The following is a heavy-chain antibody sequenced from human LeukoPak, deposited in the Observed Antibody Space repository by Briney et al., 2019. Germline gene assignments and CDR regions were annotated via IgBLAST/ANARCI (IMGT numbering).Heavy chain of an antibody. J-gene: IGHJ4*02. CDR2: IIPILGIA. D-gene: IGHD2-2*01. V-gene: IGHV1-69*04. CDR1: GGTFSSYA. CDR3: ARANCSSTSCSYYFDY. Sequence: SVKVSCKASGGTFSSYAISWVRQAPGQGLEWMGRIIPILGIANYAQKFQGRVTITADKSTSTAYMELSSLRSEDTAVYYCARANCSSTSCSYYFDYWGQGTLVTASS.